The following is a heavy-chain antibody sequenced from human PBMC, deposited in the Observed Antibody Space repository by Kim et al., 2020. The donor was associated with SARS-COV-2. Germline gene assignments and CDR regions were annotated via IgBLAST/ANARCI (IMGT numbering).Heavy chain of an antibody. V-gene: IGHV4-39*01. CDR2: IYYSGST. J-gene: IGHJ4*01. CDR3: ARQEYCTSLSYQGDY. Sequence: SETLSLTCTVSGGSMNSSSYYWGWIRQPPGKGLEWIGSIYYSGSTYYNSSLKCRVTISIDTSKSQFSLTLRSVAAAVTAFYYCARQEYCTSLSYQGDYWG. D-gene: IGHD2-2*01. CDR1: GGSMNSSSYY.